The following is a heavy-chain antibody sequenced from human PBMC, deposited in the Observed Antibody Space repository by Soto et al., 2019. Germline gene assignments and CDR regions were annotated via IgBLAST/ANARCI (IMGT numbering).Heavy chain of an antibody. CDR1: GGSISSGGYY. V-gene: IGHV4-31*03. Sequence: TLSLTCTVSGGSISSGGYYWSWIRQHPGKGLEWIGYIYYSGSTYYNPSLKSRVTISVDTSKNQFSLKLSSVTAADTAVYYCARVTHEYSSSSLDAWGQGTLVTVSS. J-gene: IGHJ5*02. D-gene: IGHD6-6*01. CDR3: ARVTHEYSSSSLDA. CDR2: IYYSGST.